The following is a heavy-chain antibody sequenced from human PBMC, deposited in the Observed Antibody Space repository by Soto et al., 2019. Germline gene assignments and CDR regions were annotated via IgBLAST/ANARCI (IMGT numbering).Heavy chain of an antibody. J-gene: IGHJ6*02. V-gene: IGHV1-2*02. CDR3: ARDMYCSGWHRDQYSYGMDR. D-gene: IGHD6-19*01. Sequence: ASVNLSCKASGYTFTGYYMHWVRQAPGQGLEWMGWINPNSGGTNYAQKFQGRVTMTRDTSISTAYMELSRLRSDDTAVYYCARDMYCSGWHRDQYSYGMDRSGQGSSVTV. CDR2: INPNSGGT. CDR1: GYTFTGYY.